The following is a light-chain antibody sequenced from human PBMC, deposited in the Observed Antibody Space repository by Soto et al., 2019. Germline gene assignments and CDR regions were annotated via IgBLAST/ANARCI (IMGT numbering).Light chain of an antibody. CDR1: QSISSW. V-gene: IGKV1-5*01. CDR2: DAS. J-gene: IGKJ1*01. CDR3: QQYSSYSRT. Sequence: DIQMTQSPSTLSATAGDRVTITCRASQSISSWLAWYQHKPGKAPKLLIYDASNLDSGVPSRFSGSGSGTEFSLTISNLQPDDCATYYCQQYSSYSRTFGQGTKVDI.